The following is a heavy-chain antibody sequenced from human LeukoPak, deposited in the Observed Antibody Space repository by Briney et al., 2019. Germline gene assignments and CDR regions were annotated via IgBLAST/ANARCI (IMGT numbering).Heavy chain of an antibody. CDR1: GFTVSSNY. Sequence: GGSLRLSCAASGFTVSSNYMSWVRQAPGKGLEWVSVIYSGGSTYYADSVKGRFTISRDNSKNTLYLQMNSLRAEDTAVYYCARGGNTMVRGVITSENWFDPWGQGTPVTVSS. D-gene: IGHD3-10*01. V-gene: IGHV3-66*01. J-gene: IGHJ5*02. CDR3: ARGGNTMVRGVITSENWFDP. CDR2: IYSGGST.